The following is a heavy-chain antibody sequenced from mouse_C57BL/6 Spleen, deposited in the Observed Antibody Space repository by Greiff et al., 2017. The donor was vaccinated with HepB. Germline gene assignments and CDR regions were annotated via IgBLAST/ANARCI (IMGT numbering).Heavy chain of an antibody. V-gene: IGHV5-4*01. D-gene: IGHD1-1*01. CDR1: GFTFSSYA. Sequence: EVQLVESGGGLVKPGGSLKLSCGASGFTFSSYALSWVRQTPEKRLEWVATISDGGSYTYYPDNVKGRFTISIDNAKNNLYLQMSHLKSEDTAMYYCAREDYGISSWFAYWGQGTLVTVSA. J-gene: IGHJ3*01. CDR2: ISDGGSYT. CDR3: AREDYGISSWFAY.